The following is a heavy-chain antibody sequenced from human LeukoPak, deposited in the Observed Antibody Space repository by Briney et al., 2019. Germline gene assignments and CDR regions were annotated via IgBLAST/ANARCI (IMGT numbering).Heavy chain of an antibody. Sequence: PGGSLRLSCAASGFTFSSYGMNWVRQAPGKGLECVSYISSSGSSINYTDSVKGRFTNSRDNAKNSLYLQMNSLRAEDTAVYYCAKVGDYYGSGSHDYWGQGTLVTVSS. J-gene: IGHJ4*02. CDR1: GFTFSSYG. D-gene: IGHD3-10*01. CDR3: AKVGDYYGSGSHDY. CDR2: ISSSGSSI. V-gene: IGHV3-48*04.